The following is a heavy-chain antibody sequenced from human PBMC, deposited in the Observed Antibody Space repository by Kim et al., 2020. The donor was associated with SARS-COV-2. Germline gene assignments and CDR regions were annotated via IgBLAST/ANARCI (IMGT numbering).Heavy chain of an antibody. D-gene: IGHD6-19*01. J-gene: IGHJ5*02. CDR2: ISANNGDT. CDR3: AWRELYSSGWFDP. Sequence: ASVKVSCRASGYSFASYAIMWVRQAPGQGLEWLGWISANNGDTNYAQKVQDRVTMTIDTFTSTAFLELRSLTSDDTAVYSCAWRELYSSGWFDPWGQGTLVTVSS. CDR1: GYSFASYA. V-gene: IGHV1-18*01.